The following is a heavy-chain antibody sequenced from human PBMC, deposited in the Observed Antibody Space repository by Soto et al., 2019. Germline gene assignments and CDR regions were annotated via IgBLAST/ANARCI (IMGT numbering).Heavy chain of an antibody. V-gene: IGHV6-1*01. Sequence: SQTLSLTCAISGDSVSSNSAAWNWIRQSPSRGLEWLGRTYYRSKWYNDYAVSVKSRITINPDTSKNQFSLQLNSVTPEDTAVYYCARDLDSIALTTTYYFDYWGQGTLVTVSS. CDR3: ARDLDSIALTTTYYFDY. CDR1: GDSVSSNSAA. D-gene: IGHD2-2*03. CDR2: TYYRSKWYN. J-gene: IGHJ4*02.